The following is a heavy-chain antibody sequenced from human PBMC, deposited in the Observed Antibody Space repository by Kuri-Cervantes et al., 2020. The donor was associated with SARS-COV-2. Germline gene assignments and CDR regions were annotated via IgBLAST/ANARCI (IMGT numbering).Heavy chain of an antibody. CDR2: ISYDGSNK. V-gene: IGHV3-30*03. D-gene: IGHD5-18*01. CDR1: GFTFSSYG. J-gene: IGHJ6*02. Sequence: GESLKISCAASGFTFSSYGMHWVRQAPGKGLEWVAVISYDGSNKYYADSVKGRFTISRDNPKNTLYLQMNSLRAEDTAVYYCARIPYSYGSPFDYYGMDVWGQGTTVTVSS. CDR3: ARIPYSYGSPFDYYGMDV.